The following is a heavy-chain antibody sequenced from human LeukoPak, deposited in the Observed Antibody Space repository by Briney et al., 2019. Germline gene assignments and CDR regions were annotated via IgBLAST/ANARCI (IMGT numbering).Heavy chain of an antibody. CDR3: ALDYCSGGSCSTYYFDY. D-gene: IGHD2-15*01. CDR1: GFTFSNYA. J-gene: IGHJ4*02. CDR2: ISSNGGST. V-gene: IGHV3-64*01. Sequence: PGGSLRLSCAASGFTFSNYAMHWVRQAPGKGLEYVSGISSNGGSTYYANSVKGRFTISRDNSKNTLYLQMGSLRAEDMAVYYCALDYCSGGSCSTYYFDYWGQGTLVTVSS.